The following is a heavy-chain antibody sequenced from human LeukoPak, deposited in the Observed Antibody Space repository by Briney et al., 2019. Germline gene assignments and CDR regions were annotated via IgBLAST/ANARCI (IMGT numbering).Heavy chain of an antibody. CDR2: ISYDRSNK. CDR3: AKLVTMVRGVMVAFDI. V-gene: IGHV3-30*18. CDR1: GFTFSSYG. Sequence: PGRSLRLSCAASGFTFSSYGMHWVRQAPGKGLEWVAVISYDRSNKYYADSVKGRFTISRDNSKNTLYLQMNSLRAEDTAVYYCAKLVTMVRGVMVAFDIWGQGTMVTVSS. J-gene: IGHJ3*02. D-gene: IGHD3-10*01.